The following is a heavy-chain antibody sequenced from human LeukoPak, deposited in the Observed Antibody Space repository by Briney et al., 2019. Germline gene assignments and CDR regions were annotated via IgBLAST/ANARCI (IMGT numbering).Heavy chain of an antibody. CDR3: ARDPIWFGELPGDPYYYMDV. J-gene: IGHJ6*03. CDR1: GFTVSSNY. Sequence: SGGSLRLSCSASGFTVSSNYMSWVRQAPGKGLEWVSVIYSGGSTYYADSVKGRFTISRDNSKNTLYLQMNSLRAEDTAVYYCARDPIWFGELPGDPYYYMDVWGKGTTVTISS. V-gene: IGHV3-66*01. D-gene: IGHD3-10*01. CDR2: IYSGGST.